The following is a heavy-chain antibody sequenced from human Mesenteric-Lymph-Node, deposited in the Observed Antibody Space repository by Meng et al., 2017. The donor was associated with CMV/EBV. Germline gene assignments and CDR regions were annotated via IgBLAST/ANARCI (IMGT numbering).Heavy chain of an antibody. CDR3: AGGIAAAGSRWFDP. D-gene: IGHD6-13*01. Sequence: QVQLVQSGAEVKKPGSSVKVSCKASGGTFRSYTFGWVRQAPGQGLEWLGRVIPILGIANYAQKFQGRVTITADKSTSTAYMELSSLRSEDTAVYYCAGGIAAAGSRWFDPWGQGTLVTVSS. CDR2: VIPILGIA. J-gene: IGHJ5*02. V-gene: IGHV1-69*02. CDR1: GGTFRSYT.